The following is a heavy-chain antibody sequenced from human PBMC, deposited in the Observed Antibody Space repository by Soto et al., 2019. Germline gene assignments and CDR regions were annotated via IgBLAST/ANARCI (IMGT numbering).Heavy chain of an antibody. CDR1: GYTFTGYD. CDR3: ARDCCAGATAFDI. CDR2: INPNSGGT. D-gene: IGHD1-26*01. J-gene: IGHJ3*02. Sequence: ASVKVSCKASGYTFTGYDMHWVRQAPGQGLEWMGWINPNSGGTNYAQKFQGWVTMTRDTSISTAYMELSRLRSDDTAVYYCARDCCAGATAFDIWGQGTMVTVSS. V-gene: IGHV1-2*04.